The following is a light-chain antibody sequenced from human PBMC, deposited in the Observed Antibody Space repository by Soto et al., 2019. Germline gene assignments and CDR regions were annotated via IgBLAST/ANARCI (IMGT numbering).Light chain of an antibody. CDR1: QSVDIY. V-gene: IGKV3-11*01. Sequence: ETVLTQSPATLSLSPGERATLSCRAGQSVDIYLAWYQQKPGQAPRLLIYDASNRATGIPARFSGSGSGTDFTLTISSLEPEDFAVYYCQQRKRWPPLTFGGGTKVEIK. CDR2: DAS. CDR3: QQRKRWPPLT. J-gene: IGKJ4*01.